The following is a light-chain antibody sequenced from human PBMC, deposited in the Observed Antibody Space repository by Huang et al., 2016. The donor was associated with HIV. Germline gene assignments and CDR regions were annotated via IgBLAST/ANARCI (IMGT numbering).Light chain of an antibody. CDR3: QQYHDWPLT. Sequence: EIVMTQSPATLSVSPGERATLSCRASQSVGGNLAWYQKKPGQAPRLLIYGASTRATGFPARFSGSGFGTEFTLRISSLQSEDFAVYYCQQYHDWPLTFGQGTKVEVK. CDR2: GAS. J-gene: IGKJ1*01. V-gene: IGKV3-15*01. CDR1: QSVGGN.